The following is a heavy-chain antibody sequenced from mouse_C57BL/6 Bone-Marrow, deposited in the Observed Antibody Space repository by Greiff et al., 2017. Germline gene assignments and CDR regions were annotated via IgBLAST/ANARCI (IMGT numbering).Heavy chain of an antibody. Sequence: EVQGVESGGGLVKPGGSLKLSCAASGFTFSSYAMSWVRQTPEKRLEWVATISDGGSYTYYPDNVKGRFPISRDNAKNNLYLQMSHLKSVDTAMYYCARGGYDVDYWGQGTTLTVSS. D-gene: IGHD2-2*01. V-gene: IGHV5-4*01. J-gene: IGHJ2*01. CDR2: ISDGGSYT. CDR1: GFTFSSYA. CDR3: ARGGYDVDY.